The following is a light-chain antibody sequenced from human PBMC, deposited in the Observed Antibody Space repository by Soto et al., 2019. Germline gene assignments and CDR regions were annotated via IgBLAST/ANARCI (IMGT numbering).Light chain of an antibody. Sequence: DIQMTQSPSSVSSSVGDRVTITCQASQDIRKYVNWYQQKPGKAPKLLIYDASNMETGVPARFSGSGSGTEFTLTISSLQPDDFATYYCQQYNSYSWTFGQGTKVDIK. J-gene: IGKJ1*01. CDR3: QQYNSYSWT. CDR2: DAS. V-gene: IGKV1-33*01. CDR1: QDIRKY.